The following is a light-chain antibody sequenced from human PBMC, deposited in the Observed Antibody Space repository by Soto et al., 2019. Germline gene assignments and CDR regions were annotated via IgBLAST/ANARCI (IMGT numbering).Light chain of an antibody. V-gene: IGKV3-15*01. Sequence: VLTQSPATLSLSPGERATLSCWASQSVGRSLAWYQQKPGQAPRLLIYAASTRATGIPARFSGSGSGTEFTLTISSLQSEDFAVYYCQQYNNWPRTFGQGTRWIS. CDR2: AAS. CDR1: QSVGRS. J-gene: IGKJ1*01. CDR3: QQYNNWPRT.